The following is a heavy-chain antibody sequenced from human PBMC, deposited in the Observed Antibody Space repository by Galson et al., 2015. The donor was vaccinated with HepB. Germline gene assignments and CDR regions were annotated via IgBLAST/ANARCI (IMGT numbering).Heavy chain of an antibody. Sequence: SVKVSCKASGYTFTSYGISWVRQAPGQGLEWMGWISAYNGNTNYAQKLQGRVTMTTDTSTSTAYMELRSLRSDDTAVYYCARSPKAAAGTGNWFDPWGQGTLVTVSS. J-gene: IGHJ5*02. CDR1: GYTFTSYG. V-gene: IGHV1-18*01. CDR2: ISAYNGNT. CDR3: ARSPKAAAGTGNWFDP. D-gene: IGHD6-13*01.